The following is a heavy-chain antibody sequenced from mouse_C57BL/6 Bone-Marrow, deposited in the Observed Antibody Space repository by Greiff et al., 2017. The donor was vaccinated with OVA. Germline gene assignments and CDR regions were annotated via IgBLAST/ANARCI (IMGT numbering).Heavy chain of an antibody. V-gene: IGHV1-62-2*01. Sequence: QVQLKQSGAELVKPGASVKLSCKASGYTFTEYTIHWVKQRSGQGLEWIGWFCPGSGSIKYNEKVKDKATLTADKSSSTVYMELSRLTSEDSAVYYCARHEETRYDDGLWYYGVWGTGTTVTVSS. J-gene: IGHJ1*03. CDR3: ARHEETRYDDGLWYYGV. CDR2: FCPGSGSI. D-gene: IGHD2-12*01. CDR1: GYTFTEYT.